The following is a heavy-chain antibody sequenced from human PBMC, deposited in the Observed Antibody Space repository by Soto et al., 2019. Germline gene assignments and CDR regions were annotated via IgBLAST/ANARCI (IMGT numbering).Heavy chain of an antibody. V-gene: IGHV1-69*06. CDR3: ARGTRYSYDYYYFDY. CDR1: GGTFSSYA. CDR2: IIPIFGTA. J-gene: IGHJ4*02. Sequence: SVKVSCKASGGTFSSYAISWVRQAPGQGLEWMGVIIPIFGTANYAQKFQGRVTITADKSTSTAYMELSSLRSEDTAVYYCARGTRYSYDYYYFDYWGQGTLVTVSS. D-gene: IGHD5-18*01.